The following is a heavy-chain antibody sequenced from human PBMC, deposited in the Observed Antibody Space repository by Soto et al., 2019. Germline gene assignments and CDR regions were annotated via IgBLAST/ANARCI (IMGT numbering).Heavy chain of an antibody. V-gene: IGHV4-4*02. CDR1: GVSISSSNW. D-gene: IGHD3-16*02. J-gene: IGHJ6*02. CDR3: ASFTFGGIIVPNFYYGMDV. CDR2: IYHSGST. Sequence: SETLSLTCAVSGVSISSSNWWNWVRQPPGGGLEWIGEIYHSGSTNYSPSLKSRVTISVDKSKNHFSLKLSSVTAADTAVYYCASFTFGGIIVPNFYYGMDVWGQGTTVTVSS.